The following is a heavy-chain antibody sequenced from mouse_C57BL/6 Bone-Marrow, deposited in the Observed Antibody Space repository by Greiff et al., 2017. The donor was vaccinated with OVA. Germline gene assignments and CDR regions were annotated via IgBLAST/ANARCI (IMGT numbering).Heavy chain of an antibody. Sequence: QVQLQQSGTELVKPGASVKLSCKASGYTFTSYWMHWVKQRPGQGLEWIGNINPSNGGTNYNEKFKSKATLTVDKSSSTAYMQLSSLTSEDSAVYYCARETADYEYYFDYWGQGTTLTVSS. CDR2: INPSNGGT. CDR3: ARETADYEYYFDY. D-gene: IGHD2-4*01. J-gene: IGHJ2*01. CDR1: GYTFTSYW. V-gene: IGHV1-53*01.